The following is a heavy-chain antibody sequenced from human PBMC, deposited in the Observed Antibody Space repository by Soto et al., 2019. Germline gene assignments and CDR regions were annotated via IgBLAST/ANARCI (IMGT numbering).Heavy chain of an antibody. V-gene: IGHV1-8*01. CDR3: ARAPGYCTNGVCYHAFDI. J-gene: IGHJ3*02. CDR2: MNPNSGNT. Sequence: GASVKVSCKASGYTFTSYDINWVRQATGQGLEWMGWMNPNSGNTGYAQKFQGRVTMTRNNSVSTAYMELSSLRSEDTAVYYCARAPGYCTNGVCYHAFDIWGRGTMVTVSS. D-gene: IGHD2-8*01. CDR1: GYTFTSYD.